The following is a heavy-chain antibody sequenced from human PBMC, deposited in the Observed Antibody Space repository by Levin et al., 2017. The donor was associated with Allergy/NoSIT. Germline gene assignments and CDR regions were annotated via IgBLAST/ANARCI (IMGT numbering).Heavy chain of an antibody. D-gene: IGHD5-18*01. CDR3: ARPEAADTPMVRVNY. CDR1: GFIFNSYT. J-gene: IGHJ4*02. V-gene: IGHV3-21*01. Sequence: GESLKISCAASGFIFNSYTMNWVRQAPGKGLEWVSSISSSSDYIYYADSVKGRFTISRDNAKNSLFLQMNSLRAEDTAVYYCARPEAADTPMVRVNYWGQGTLVTVSS. CDR2: ISSSSDYI.